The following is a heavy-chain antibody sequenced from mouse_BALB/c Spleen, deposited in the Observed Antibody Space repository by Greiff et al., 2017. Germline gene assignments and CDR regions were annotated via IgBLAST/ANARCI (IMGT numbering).Heavy chain of an antibody. CDR3: ARFPGSSYAMDY. J-gene: IGHJ4*01. CDR2: INPSNGRT. CDR1: GYTFTSYW. V-gene: IGHV1S81*02. D-gene: IGHD1-3*01. Sequence: QVQLQQPGAELVKPGASVKLSCKASGYTFTSYWMYWVKQRPGQGLEWIGEINPSNGRTNYNEKFKSKATLTVDKSSSTAYMQLSSLTSEDSAVYYCARFPGSSYAMDYWGQGTSVTVSS.